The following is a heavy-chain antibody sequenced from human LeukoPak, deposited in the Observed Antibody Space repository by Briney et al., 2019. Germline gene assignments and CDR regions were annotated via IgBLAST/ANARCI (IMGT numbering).Heavy chain of an antibody. CDR3: ARGPMSNQYFHH. CDR1: GYTFTCYD. CDR2: MNPNSGST. Sequence: ASVKVSCKASGYTFTCYDINWVRQATGQGLEWMGWMNPNSGSTGYAQKFQGRVTMTRNTSISTAYMELSSLRSEDTAVYYCARGPMSNQYFHHWGQGTLVTVSS. J-gene: IGHJ1*01. V-gene: IGHV1-8*01.